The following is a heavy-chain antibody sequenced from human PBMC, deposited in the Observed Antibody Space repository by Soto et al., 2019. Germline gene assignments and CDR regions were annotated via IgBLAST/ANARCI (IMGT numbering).Heavy chain of an antibody. J-gene: IGHJ4*02. CDR2: IYHTGST. V-gene: IGHV4-30-2*01. Sequence: SETLSLTCAVSGGSISSGGYSWSWIRQPPGKGLEWIGYIYHTGSTHYNPSLKSRVAISVDRSQNQFSLRLNSVTAADTAVYYGANVNRVATMNYGGQGTLGTGFS. CDR3: ANVNRVATMNY. D-gene: IGHD5-12*01. CDR1: GGSISSGGYS.